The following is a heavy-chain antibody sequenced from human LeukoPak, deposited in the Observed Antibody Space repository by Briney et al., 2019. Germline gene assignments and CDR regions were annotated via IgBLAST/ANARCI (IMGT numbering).Heavy chain of an antibody. J-gene: IGHJ1*01. V-gene: IGHV3-43*02. CDR3: ARDSQEFFQH. Sequence: PGGSLRLSCAASGFTFDNYAIHWVRQAPGKGLEWVSLISGDGGSTDYADSMKGRFTISRDNSKNSLYLQMNSLRTEDTALYYCARDSQEFFQHWGQGTLVTVSS. CDR1: GFTFDNYA. CDR2: ISGDGGST.